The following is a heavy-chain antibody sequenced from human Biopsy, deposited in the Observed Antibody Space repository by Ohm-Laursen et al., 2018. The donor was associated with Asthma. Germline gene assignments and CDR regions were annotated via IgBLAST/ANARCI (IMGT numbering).Heavy chain of an antibody. V-gene: IGHV1-18*01. CDR1: GYTFNSNG. D-gene: IGHD3-10*01. CDR2: ISVYNGNT. J-gene: IGHJ6*02. CDR3: ARAVDYSHYYGIDV. Sequence: ASVKVSCKTSGYTFNSNGITWVRQAPGQGLEWMGWISVYNGNTKVAQKLQDRVTMITDTSTSTAYMELRSLRSDDTAVYFCARAVDYSHYYGIDVWGQGTTVTVS.